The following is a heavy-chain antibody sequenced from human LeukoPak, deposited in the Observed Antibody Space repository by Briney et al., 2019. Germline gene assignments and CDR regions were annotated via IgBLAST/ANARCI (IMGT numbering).Heavy chain of an antibody. D-gene: IGHD3-3*01. CDR3: AREITIFGVARYYYYMDV. Sequence: SETLSLTCTVSGYSISSGYYWGWIRQPPGKGLEWIGSIYYSGSTYYNPSLKSRVTISVDTSKNQFSLKLSSVTAADTAVYYCAREITIFGVARYYYYMDVWGKGTTVTVSS. V-gene: IGHV4-38-2*02. J-gene: IGHJ6*03. CDR1: GYSISSGYY. CDR2: IYYSGST.